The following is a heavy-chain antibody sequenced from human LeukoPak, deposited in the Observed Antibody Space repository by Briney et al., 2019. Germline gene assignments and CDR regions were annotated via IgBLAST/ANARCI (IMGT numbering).Heavy chain of an antibody. J-gene: IGHJ4*02. Sequence: GGSLRLSCGASGFIFSTYWMHWVRQAPGKGLEWVSHIDSEGISATYGDPAKGRFIMSRDNAKNTVYLQMNSLRAEDTGVHYCTRGTSVVAGIDFWGQGTLVTVSS. V-gene: IGHV3-74*01. CDR3: TRGTSVVAGIDF. D-gene: IGHD6-19*01. CDR2: IDSEGISA. CDR1: GFIFSTYW.